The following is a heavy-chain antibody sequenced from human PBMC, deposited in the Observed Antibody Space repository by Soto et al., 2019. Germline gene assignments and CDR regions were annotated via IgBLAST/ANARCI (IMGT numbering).Heavy chain of an antibody. Sequence: SETLSLTCTVSGGSISSGDYYWSWIRQPPGKGLEWIGYIYYSGSTYYNPSLKSRVTISVDTSKNQFSLKLSSVTAADTAVYYCARFGLQYGFSGLLFAPWGRGTLVTVSS. J-gene: IGHJ5*02. CDR3: ARFGLQYGFSGLLFAP. D-gene: IGHD4-4*01. V-gene: IGHV4-30-4*01. CDR2: IYYSGST. CDR1: GGSISSGDYY.